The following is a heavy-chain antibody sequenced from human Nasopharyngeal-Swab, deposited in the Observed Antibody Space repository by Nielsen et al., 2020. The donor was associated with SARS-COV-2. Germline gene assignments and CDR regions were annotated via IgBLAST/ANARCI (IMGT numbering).Heavy chain of an antibody. CDR3: AKLRPPPDY. Sequence: GGSLRLSCAASGFSFGIYAMTWVRQAPGKGLEWVSTISGSGNTTYYADSVKGRFTIARDNSKNTLYLKMNSLRPEDSAIYYCAKLRPPPDYWGQGALVTVSS. J-gene: IGHJ4*02. CDR1: GFSFGIYA. V-gene: IGHV3-23*01. CDR2: ISGSGNTT.